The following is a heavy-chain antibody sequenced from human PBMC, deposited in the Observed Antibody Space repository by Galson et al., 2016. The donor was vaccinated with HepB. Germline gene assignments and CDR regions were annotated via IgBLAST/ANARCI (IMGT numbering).Heavy chain of an antibody. Sequence: SLRLSCAASGFTFTNYGLSWVRQAPGKGPEWVAAISGSGANTYYADFAKGRVTISRDNSKNTVYLRLNRLRAEDTAQDYCSKALRPSGPDDFFDSWGQGTLVTVSS. J-gene: IGHJ4*02. CDR2: ISGSGANT. V-gene: IGHV3-23*01. CDR3: SKALRPSGPDDFFDS. CDR1: GFTFTNYG. D-gene: IGHD2-15*01.